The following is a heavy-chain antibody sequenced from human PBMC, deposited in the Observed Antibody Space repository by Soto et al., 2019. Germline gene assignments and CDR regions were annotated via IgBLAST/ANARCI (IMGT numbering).Heavy chain of an antibody. J-gene: IGHJ6*02. CDR2: ISGYNGNT. CDR1: GYTFSGYS. CDR3: ARDVFCGGAPACPDMDV. Sequence: QVVLEQSGGEVKKPGASVKVSCKASGYTFSGYSITWVRQAPGQGLEWMGRISGYNGNTNYARTLRGRLTLTTDTSTSTAYMELRSLTSDGTAVYYCARDVFCGGAPACPDMDVWGQGTTVTVSS. V-gene: IGHV1-18*04. D-gene: IGHD2-21*01.